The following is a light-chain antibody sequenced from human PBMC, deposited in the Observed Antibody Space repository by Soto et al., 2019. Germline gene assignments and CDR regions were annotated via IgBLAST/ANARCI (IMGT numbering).Light chain of an antibody. CDR3: QQYNNWPLYS. Sequence: EIVMTQSPATLSVSPGERATLSCRASQSVSSKLAWFQQKPGQAPSLVIYGVSTRATGVPVRFSGSGSGTEFTLTINGLQSEDFAVYYCQQYNNWPLYSFGQGTKLEIK. CDR1: QSVSSK. J-gene: IGKJ2*01. V-gene: IGKV3-15*01. CDR2: GVS.